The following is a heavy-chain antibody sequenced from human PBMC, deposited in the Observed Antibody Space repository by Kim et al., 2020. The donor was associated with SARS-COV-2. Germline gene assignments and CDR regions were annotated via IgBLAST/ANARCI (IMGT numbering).Heavy chain of an antibody. CDR2: ISYDGSNK. CDR1: GFTFSSYA. J-gene: IGHJ5*02. V-gene: IGHV3-30*04. CDR3: ARGFFGSTGGWFDP. D-gene: IGHD3-16*01. Sequence: GGSLRLSCAASGFTFSSYAMHWVRQAPGKGLEWVAVISYDGSNKYYADSVKGRFTISRDNSKNTLYLQMNSLRAEDTAVYYCARGFFGSTGGWFDPWGQGTLVTVSS.